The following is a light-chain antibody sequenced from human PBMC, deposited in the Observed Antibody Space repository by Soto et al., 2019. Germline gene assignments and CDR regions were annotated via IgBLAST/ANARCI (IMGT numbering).Light chain of an antibody. CDR1: QSVSSNY. J-gene: IGKJ1*01. CDR3: QQYGSSSWT. CDR2: GAS. V-gene: IGKV3-20*01. Sequence: EIVLTQSPGTLSLSPGERATLSCRASQSVSSNYLAWYQQKPGQAPRLLIYGASSRATGMPDRFSGSGSGTDFTLTISRLEPEDSAVYYCQQYGSSSWTFGQGTKVDIK.